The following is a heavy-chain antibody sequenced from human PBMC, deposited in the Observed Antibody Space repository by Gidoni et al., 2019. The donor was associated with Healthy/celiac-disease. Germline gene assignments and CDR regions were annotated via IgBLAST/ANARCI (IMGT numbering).Heavy chain of an antibody. V-gene: IGHV4-59*08. CDR2: IYYSGST. CDR3: ARLGLAAAGLGWFDP. CDR1: GGSISSYY. Sequence: QVQLQESGPGLVKPSETLSLTCTVPGGSISSYYWSWIRHPPGKGLEWIGYIYYSGSTNYNPSLKSRVTISVDTSKNQFSLKLSSVTAADTAVYYCARLGLAAAGLGWFDPWGQGTLVTVSS. D-gene: IGHD6-13*01. J-gene: IGHJ5*02.